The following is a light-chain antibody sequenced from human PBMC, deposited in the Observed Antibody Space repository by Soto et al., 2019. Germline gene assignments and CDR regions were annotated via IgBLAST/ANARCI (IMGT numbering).Light chain of an antibody. V-gene: IGKV1-5*03. Sequence: IQMTQSPATLSASLGDRVTITFPASPTITRCLALHHQKPGKDPKPMIYEASNLETGVPSRSGGSGSGTEFTLIISSLQPDDFANYYCQQSDSYPWTFGQGTKVDI. CDR2: EAS. J-gene: IGKJ1*01. CDR3: QQSDSYPWT. CDR1: PTITRC.